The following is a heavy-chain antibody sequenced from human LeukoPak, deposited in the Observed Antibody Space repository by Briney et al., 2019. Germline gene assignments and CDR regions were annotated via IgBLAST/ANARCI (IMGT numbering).Heavy chain of an antibody. Sequence: PGGSLTLSCAVSGVTLSSFDMSWARQAPGKGLEWVSDISSSGSGNNTYYADTVKCRYTISRDSSKNTLFLHMSTLRAEDTAIYCWAKDRTVGAAYWYFALWGRSTLVTASS. V-gene: IGHV3-23*01. J-gene: IGHJ2*01. D-gene: IGHD1-26*01. CDR3: AKDRTVGAAYWYFAL. CDR1: GVTLSSFD. CDR2: ISSSGSGNNT.